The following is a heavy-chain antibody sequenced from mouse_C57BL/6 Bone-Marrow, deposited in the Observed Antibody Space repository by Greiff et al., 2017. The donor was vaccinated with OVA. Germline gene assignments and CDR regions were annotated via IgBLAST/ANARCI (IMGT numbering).Heavy chain of an antibody. CDR2: ISSGGDYI. Sequence: EVKVEESGEGLVKPGGSLKLSCAASGFTFSSYAMSWVRQTPEKRLEWVAYISSGGDYIYYADTVKGRFTISRDNARNTLYLQMSSLKSEDTAMYYCTRDPYYGNFHYYAMDYWGQGTSVTVSS. J-gene: IGHJ4*01. V-gene: IGHV5-9-1*02. CDR3: TRDPYYGNFHYYAMDY. D-gene: IGHD2-10*01. CDR1: GFTFSSYA.